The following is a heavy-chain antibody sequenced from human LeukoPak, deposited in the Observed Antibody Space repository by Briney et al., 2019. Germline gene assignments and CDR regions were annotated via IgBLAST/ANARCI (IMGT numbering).Heavy chain of an antibody. CDR3: ARAPGGGSYTLDY. D-gene: IGHD2-15*01. Sequence: LGGSLRLSCAASGFTFSSYSMNWVRQAPGKGLEWVSSISSSSSYIYYADSVKGRFTISRDNAKNSLYLQMNSLRAEDTAVYYCARAPGGGSYTLDYWGQGTLVTVSS. CDR2: ISSSSSYI. V-gene: IGHV3-21*01. CDR1: GFTFSSYS. J-gene: IGHJ4*02.